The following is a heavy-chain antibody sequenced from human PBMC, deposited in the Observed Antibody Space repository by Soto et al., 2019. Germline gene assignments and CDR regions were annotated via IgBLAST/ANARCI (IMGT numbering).Heavy chain of an antibody. V-gene: IGHV3-7*03. Sequence: GGSLRLSCAASGFTFSSYWMSWVRQAPGKGLERVANIKQDGSEKYYVDSVKGRFTVSRDNAKNSLYLQMNSLRAEDTAVYYCASDSVYYDSSALGYYWGQGTLVTVSS. CDR1: GFTFSSYW. CDR2: IKQDGSEK. D-gene: IGHD3-22*01. J-gene: IGHJ4*02. CDR3: ASDSVYYDSSALGYY.